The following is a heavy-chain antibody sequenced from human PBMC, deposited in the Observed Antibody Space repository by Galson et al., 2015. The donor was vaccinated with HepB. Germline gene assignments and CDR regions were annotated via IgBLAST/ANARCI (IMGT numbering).Heavy chain of an antibody. D-gene: IGHD2-8*02. V-gene: IGHV3-30*04. CDR1: EFTFRSYA. CDR2: ISYDGDTN. J-gene: IGHJ4*02. CDR3: ARDASSPRHCTGDCYMSGFDS. Sequence: SLRLSCAASEFTFRSYAMHWVRQAPGKGLEWVALISYDGDTNHYADSVKGRFTISRDTSKHTLYLQMNSLGAEDTAVYYCARDASSPRHCTGDCYMSGFDSWGLGTLVTVSS.